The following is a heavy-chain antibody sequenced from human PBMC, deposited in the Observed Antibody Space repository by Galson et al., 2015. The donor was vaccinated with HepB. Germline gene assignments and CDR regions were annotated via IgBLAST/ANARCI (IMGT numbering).Heavy chain of an antibody. CDR1: GFTFSSYA. D-gene: IGHD1-26*01. V-gene: IGHV3-30-3*01. CDR2: ISYDGSNK. CDR3: ASSGGSYPT. Sequence: SLRLSCAASGFTFSSYAMHWVRQAPGKGLEWVAVISYDGSNKYYADSVKGRFTISRDNSKNTLSLQMNSLRAEDTAVYYCASSGGSYPTWGQGTLVTVSS. J-gene: IGHJ5*02.